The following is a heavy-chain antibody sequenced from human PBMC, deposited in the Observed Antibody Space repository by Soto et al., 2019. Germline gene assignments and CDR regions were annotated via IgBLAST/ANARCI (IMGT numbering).Heavy chain of an antibody. J-gene: IGHJ3*02. CDR1: GGSISSSTYY. V-gene: IGHV4-39*01. CDR3: ARRATTVTYDAFDI. Sequence: QLQLQESGPGLVKPSETLSLTCSVSGGSISSSTYYWGWVRQPPGKGLDWIGSIYYSGTAHYTPSLKSRLTISVDTSKNQFSLNLSAVTAADTAVYYCARRATTVTYDAFDIWGQGTMVTVSS. D-gene: IGHD4-17*01. CDR2: IYYSGTA.